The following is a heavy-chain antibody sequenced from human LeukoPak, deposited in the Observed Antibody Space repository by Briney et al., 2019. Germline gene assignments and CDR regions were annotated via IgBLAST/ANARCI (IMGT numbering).Heavy chain of an antibody. D-gene: IGHD6-13*01. J-gene: IGHJ4*02. CDR3: AKDRFIAAAGPTFDY. CDR1: GFTISSYG. V-gene: IGHV3-30*02. Sequence: GGSLRLSCAASGFTISSYGMHWVRQAPGKGLEWVAFIRYDGSNKYYADSVKGRFTISRDNSKNTLYLQMNSLRAEDTAVYYCAKDRFIAAAGPTFDYWGQGTLVTVSS. CDR2: IRYDGSNK.